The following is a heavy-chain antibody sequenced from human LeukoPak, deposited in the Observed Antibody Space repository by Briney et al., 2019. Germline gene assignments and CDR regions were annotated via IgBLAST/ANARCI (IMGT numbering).Heavy chain of an antibody. CDR2: IVVGSGNT. CDR1: GFTFTSSA. J-gene: IGHJ4*02. V-gene: IGHV1-58*01. Sequence: GASVKVSCKASGFTFTSSAVQWVRQARGQRLEWIGWIVVGSGNTNYAQKFQERVTITRDMSTSTAYMELSSLRSEDTAVYYCAALYSSGWRPFDYWGQGTLVTVSS. D-gene: IGHD6-19*01. CDR3: AALYSSGWRPFDY.